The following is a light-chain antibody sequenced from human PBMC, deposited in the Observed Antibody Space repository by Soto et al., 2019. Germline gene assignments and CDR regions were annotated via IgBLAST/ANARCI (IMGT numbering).Light chain of an antibody. Sequence: EIVLTQSPGTLSLSPGERATLSCRASQSVSSANFAWYQQKPGQAPRLLIYGASSRATGIPDRISGSGSGTDFTLTITRVEPEDSAMYYCQHYVGSPTFGQGTKVDIK. CDR3: QHYVGSPT. J-gene: IGKJ1*01. CDR1: QSVSSAN. CDR2: GAS. V-gene: IGKV3-20*01.